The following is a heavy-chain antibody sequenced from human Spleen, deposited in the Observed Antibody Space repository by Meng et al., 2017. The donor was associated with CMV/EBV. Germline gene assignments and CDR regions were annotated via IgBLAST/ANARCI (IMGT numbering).Heavy chain of an antibody. CDR2: INNSGST. D-gene: IGHD5-24*01. J-gene: IGHJ4*02. CDR1: LRSVGAYY. V-gene: IGHV4-34*01. Sequence: PQPRGSRLVTSAEPLSLTGALYLRSVGAYYWSSTRHTPGKGLEWLGEINNSGSTNYNPSLTSRVTISGDTSKNQFSLNLTYVTVADTAVYYCARDTSLDGYNWGYSFDYWGQGTLVTVSS. CDR3: ARDTSLDGYNWGYSFDY.